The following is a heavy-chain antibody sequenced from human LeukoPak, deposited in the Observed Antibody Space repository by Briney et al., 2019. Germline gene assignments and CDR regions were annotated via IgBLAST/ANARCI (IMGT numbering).Heavy chain of an antibody. Sequence: SETLSLTCAVYGGSFSGYYWSWIRQPPGKGLEWIGEINHSGSTNYNPSLKSRVTISVDTSKNQFSLKLSSVTAADTAVYYCARRYSYGDRPIDYWGQGTLVTVSS. V-gene: IGHV4-34*01. CDR3: ARRYSYGDRPIDY. CDR2: INHSGST. J-gene: IGHJ4*02. D-gene: IGHD4-17*01. CDR1: GGSFSGYY.